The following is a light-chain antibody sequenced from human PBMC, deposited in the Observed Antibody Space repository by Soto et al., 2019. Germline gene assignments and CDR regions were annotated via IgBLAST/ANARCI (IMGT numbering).Light chain of an antibody. CDR1: SSDVGGYNY. J-gene: IGLJ2*01. CDR2: DVS. CDR3: ISYTSSSTLV. V-gene: IGLV2-14*01. Sequence: QSALTQPASVSGSPGQSITISCTGTSSDVGGYNYVSWYQQHPGKAPKLMIYDVSNRPSGVSNRFSGSKSGNTSSRTISGLQGEYEADYYCISYTSSSTLVFGGGTKLTVL.